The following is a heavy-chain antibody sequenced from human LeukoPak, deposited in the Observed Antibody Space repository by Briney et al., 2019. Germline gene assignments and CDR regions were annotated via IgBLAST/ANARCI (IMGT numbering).Heavy chain of an antibody. D-gene: IGHD5-18*01. Sequence: SETLSLTCTVSGGSISSGGYYWSWIRQHPGKGLEWIGCIYYTGSTNYNPSLKSRVTISVDTSKNQFSLKLSSVTAADTAVYYCARGRSGYTSVHDAFDIWGQGTMVPVSS. CDR2: IYYTGST. CDR3: ARGRSGYTSVHDAFDI. CDR1: GGSISSGGYY. V-gene: IGHV4-61*08. J-gene: IGHJ3*02.